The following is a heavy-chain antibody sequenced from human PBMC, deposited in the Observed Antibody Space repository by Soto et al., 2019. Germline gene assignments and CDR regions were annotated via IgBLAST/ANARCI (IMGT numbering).Heavy chain of an antibody. J-gene: IGHJ5*02. Sequence: QVQLQESGPGLVKPSQTLSLTCTVSGGSISSGDYYWSWIRQPPGKGLEWIGYIYYSGSTYYNPSRKSRVTISVDTSKNQFSLKLSSVTAADTAVYYCARGELGVRSSGYCNWFDPWGQGTLVTVSS. CDR1: GGSISSGDYY. D-gene: IGHD3-22*01. V-gene: IGHV4-30-4*01. CDR3: ARGELGVRSSGYCNWFDP. CDR2: IYYSGST.